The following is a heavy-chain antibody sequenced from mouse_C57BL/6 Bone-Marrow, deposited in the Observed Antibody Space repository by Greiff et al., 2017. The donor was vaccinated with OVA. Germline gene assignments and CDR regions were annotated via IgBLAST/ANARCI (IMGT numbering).Heavy chain of an antibody. D-gene: IGHD1-1*01. CDR1: GYTFTSYW. J-gene: IGHJ2*01. CDR3: ARVYGSEGFDY. V-gene: IGHV1-55*01. Sequence: QVQLQQPGAELVKPGASVKMSCKASGYTFTSYWITWVKQRPGQGLEWIGDIYPGSGSTTYNEKFKSKATLTVDKSSSTAYMQLSSLTSEDSAVYYCARVYGSEGFDYWGQGTTLTVSS. CDR2: IYPGSGST.